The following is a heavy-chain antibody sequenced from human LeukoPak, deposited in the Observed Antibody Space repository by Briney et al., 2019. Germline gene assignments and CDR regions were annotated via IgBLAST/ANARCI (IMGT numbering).Heavy chain of an antibody. V-gene: IGHV3-23*01. CDR3: ARRGGGSWHFDY. CDR1: GFTFSSYG. D-gene: IGHD2-15*01. CDR2: ISGSGGST. J-gene: IGHJ4*02. Sequence: PGGSLRLSCAASGFTFSSYGTSWVRQAPGKGLEWVSAISGSGGSTYYADSVKGRFTISRDNSKNTLYLQMNSLRAEDTAVYYCARRGGGSWHFDYWGQGTLVTVSS.